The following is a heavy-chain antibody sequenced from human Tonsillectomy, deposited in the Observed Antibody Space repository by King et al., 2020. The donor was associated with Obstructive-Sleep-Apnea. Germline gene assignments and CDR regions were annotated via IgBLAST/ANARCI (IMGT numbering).Heavy chain of an antibody. V-gene: IGHV4-59*08. D-gene: IGHD3-10*01. J-gene: IGHJ6*02. CDR1: GGSISSYY. CDR2: IYYSGST. CDR3: AKLWFGEDYYGMDV. Sequence: VQLQESGPGLVKPSETLSLTCTVSGGSISSYYWSWIRQPPGKGLEWIGYIYYSGSTKYNPSLKSRVTISVDTSKNQFSLKLSSVTAADTAVYYCAKLWFGEDYYGMDVWGQGTTVTVSS.